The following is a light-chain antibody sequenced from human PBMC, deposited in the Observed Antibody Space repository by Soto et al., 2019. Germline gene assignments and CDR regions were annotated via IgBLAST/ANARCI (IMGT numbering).Light chain of an antibody. CDR1: QSVLSSSTNQNY. J-gene: IGKJ1*01. CDR2: WAS. Sequence: DIEMTQSPDSLAVSLGERATITCKSSQSVLSSSTNQNYLAWYQQKAGQPPKVLIYWASTRESGVPDRFSGSGSGTDFTLTTSSLQAEDVAVYYCQQFYSSLTWTFGQGAKVVIK. V-gene: IGKV4-1*01. CDR3: QQFYSSLTWT.